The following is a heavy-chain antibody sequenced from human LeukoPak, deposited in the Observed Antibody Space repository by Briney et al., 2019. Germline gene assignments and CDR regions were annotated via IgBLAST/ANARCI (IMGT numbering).Heavy chain of an antibody. CDR2: INHSGST. J-gene: IGHJ4*02. CDR3: ARERVGYFLYYFDY. D-gene: IGHD2-15*01. Sequence: PSETLSLTCAVYGGSFSGYYWSWIRQPPGKGLEWIGEINHSGSTNYNPSLKSRVTISVDTSKNQFSLKLSSVTAADTAVYYCARERVGYFLYYFDYWGQGTLVTVSS. CDR1: GGSFSGYY. V-gene: IGHV4-34*01.